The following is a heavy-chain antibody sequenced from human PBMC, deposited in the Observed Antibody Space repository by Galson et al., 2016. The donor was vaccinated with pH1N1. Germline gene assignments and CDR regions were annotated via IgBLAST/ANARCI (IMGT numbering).Heavy chain of an antibody. J-gene: IGHJ5*02. CDR3: ARGRLHERWFDP. D-gene: IGHD4-11*01. CDR2: INQDGSVK. Sequence: SLRLSCAASGFTFSSYWMSWVRQAPGKGLEWVANINQDGSVKYYVDPVKGRFTISRDNAKNSVYLQMNSLSAADTAVYYCARGRLHERWFDPWGQGTLVTVSS. V-gene: IGHV3-7*03. CDR1: GFTFSSYW.